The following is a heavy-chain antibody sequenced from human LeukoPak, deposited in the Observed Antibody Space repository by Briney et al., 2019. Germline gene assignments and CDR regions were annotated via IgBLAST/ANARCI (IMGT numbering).Heavy chain of an antibody. J-gene: IGHJ5*02. D-gene: IGHD3-16*01. CDR2: INPSGGST. CDR1: GYTFTSYY. CDR3: ARELLGGNWFDP. V-gene: IGHV1-46*01. Sequence: PGASVKVSCKASGYTFTSYYMHWVRQAPGQGLEWMGIINPSGGSTSYAQKFQGRVTMTRDTSASTAYMELSSLRSEDMAVYYCARELLGGNWFDPWGQGTLVTVSS.